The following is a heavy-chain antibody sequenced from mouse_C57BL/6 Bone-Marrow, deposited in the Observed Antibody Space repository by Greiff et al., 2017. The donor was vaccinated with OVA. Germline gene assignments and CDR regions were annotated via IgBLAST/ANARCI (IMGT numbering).Heavy chain of an antibody. Sequence: VQLQQPGAELVKPGASVKLSCKASGYTFTSYWMQWVKQRPGQGLEWIGEIDPSDSYTNYNQKFKGKATLTVDTSSSTAYMQLSSLTSEDSAVYDCARKGWLPYWYFDVWGTGTTVTVSS. CDR1: GYTFTSYW. CDR3: ARKGWLPYWYFDV. D-gene: IGHD2-3*01. J-gene: IGHJ1*03. V-gene: IGHV1-50*01. CDR2: IDPSDSYT.